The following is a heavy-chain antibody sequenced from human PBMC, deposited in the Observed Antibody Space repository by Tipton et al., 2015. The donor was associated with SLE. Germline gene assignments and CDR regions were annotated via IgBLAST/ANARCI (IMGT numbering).Heavy chain of an antibody. D-gene: IGHD2-21*02. Sequence: TLSLTCTVSGGSISSGDYYWSWIRQPPGKGLEWIGYIYYSGSTYYSPSLKSRVTISVDRSKNQFSLKLSSVTAADTAVYYCARDRQDGGDYAFDIWGQGTMVTVSS. V-gene: IGHV4-30-4*01. CDR3: ARDRQDGGDYAFDI. J-gene: IGHJ3*02. CDR1: GGSISSGDYY. CDR2: IYYSGST.